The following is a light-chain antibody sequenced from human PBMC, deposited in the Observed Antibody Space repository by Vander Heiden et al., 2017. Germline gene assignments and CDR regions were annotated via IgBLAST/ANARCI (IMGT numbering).Light chain of an antibody. V-gene: IGLV3-1*01. CDR3: QAWDSSTHVV. Sequence: SYELTQPPSVSVSPGQTARITCQGDKLGDNFACRDQMKPGQSPVQVIYQGSKRPSGIPERFSGSNSGNTATLTISGTQAMDEAGYYCQAWDSSTHVVFGGGTKLTVL. J-gene: IGLJ2*01. CDR2: QGS. CDR1: KLGDNF.